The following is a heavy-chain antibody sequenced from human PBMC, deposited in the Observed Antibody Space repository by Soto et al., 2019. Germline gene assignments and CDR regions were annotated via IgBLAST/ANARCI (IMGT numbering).Heavy chain of an antibody. CDR3: IGQQDFYYGRAV. CDR1: GFRFSPAW. Sequence: EVQLVESGGGLVTPGGSLTLSCAASGFRFSPAWMNWVRQAPGKGLEWVGLIKSKGGGGTADYAAPVKGRFIISRDDSKNTIYLQMNSLKPEDTALYYCIGQQDFYYGRAVWGQGTTVTVSS. J-gene: IGHJ6*02. CDR2: IKSKGGGGTA. D-gene: IGHD6-13*01. V-gene: IGHV3-15*07.